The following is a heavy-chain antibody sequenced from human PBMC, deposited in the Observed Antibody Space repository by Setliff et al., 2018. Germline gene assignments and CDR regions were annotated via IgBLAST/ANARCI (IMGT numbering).Heavy chain of an antibody. CDR3: ARQVVGARIDYYYMDV. CDR1: GGSISSSSYY. CDR2: IYYSGST. D-gene: IGHD1-26*01. V-gene: IGHV4-39*01. Sequence: SETLSLTCTVSGGSISSSSYYWGWIRQPPGKGLEWIGSIYYSGSTYYNPSLKSRVTISVDTSKNQFSLKLSSVIAADTAVYYCARQVVGARIDYYYMDVWGKGTTVTVSS. J-gene: IGHJ6*03.